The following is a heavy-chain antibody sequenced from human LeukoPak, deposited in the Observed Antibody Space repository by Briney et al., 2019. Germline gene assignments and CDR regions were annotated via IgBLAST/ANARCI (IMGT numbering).Heavy chain of an antibody. CDR2: IYPGDAET. CDR1: GYPFTSYW. D-gene: IGHD4-17*01. CDR3: GRRFDYVDYVYCLDP. J-gene: IGHJ5*02. V-gene: IGHV5-51*01. Sequence: GESLKIPGKGSGYPFTSYWIGGVPQMPGKGLEWMRIIYPGDAETTYSPPFQGEVTMSADKSISTAYLQRSSLRASDTAMYCRGRRFDYVDYVYCLDPGGQGTLVPVSS.